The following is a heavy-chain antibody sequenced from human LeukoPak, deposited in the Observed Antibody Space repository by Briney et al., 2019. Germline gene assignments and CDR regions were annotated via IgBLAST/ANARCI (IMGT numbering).Heavy chain of an antibody. V-gene: IGHV4-31*03. CDR2: IYYSGST. Sequence: PSETLPLTCTVSGGSISSGGYYWSWIRQHPGKGLEWIGYIYYSGSTYYNPSLKSRVTISVDTSKNQFSLKLSSVTAADTAVYYCARAPGGWFGELLFPYYFDYWGQGTLVTVSS. CDR1: GGSISSGGYY. D-gene: IGHD3-10*01. CDR3: ARAPGGWFGELLFPYYFDY. J-gene: IGHJ4*02.